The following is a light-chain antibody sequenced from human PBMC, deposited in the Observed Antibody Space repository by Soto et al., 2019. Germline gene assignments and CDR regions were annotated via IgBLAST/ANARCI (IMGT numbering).Light chain of an antibody. CDR2: SAS. CDR1: QSVGSN. J-gene: IGKJ2*01. Sequence: EIEMTQSPATLSVSPGERATLSCRASQSVGSNLAWYQQKPGQSPRLLIYSASTRATGIPVRFSGSGSGTEFTLNITSLQSEDFAVYYCQHYYNWPPYTFGQGTKLEI. CDR3: QHYYNWPPYT. V-gene: IGKV3-15*01.